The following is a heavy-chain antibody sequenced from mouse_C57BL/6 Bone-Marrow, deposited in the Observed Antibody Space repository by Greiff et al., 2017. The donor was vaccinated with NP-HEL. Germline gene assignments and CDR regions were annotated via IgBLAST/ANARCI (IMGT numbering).Heavy chain of an antibody. V-gene: IGHV1-4*01. J-gene: IGHJ3*01. D-gene: IGHD1-1*01. CDR3: ARRGYGSSFAY. Sequence: QVQLKESGAELARPGASVKMSCKASGYTFTSYTMHWVKQRPGQGLEWIGYINPSSGYTKYNQKFKDKATLTADKSSSTAYMQLSSLTSEDSAVYYCARRGYGSSFAYWGQGTLVTVSA. CDR2: INPSSGYT. CDR1: GYTFTSYT.